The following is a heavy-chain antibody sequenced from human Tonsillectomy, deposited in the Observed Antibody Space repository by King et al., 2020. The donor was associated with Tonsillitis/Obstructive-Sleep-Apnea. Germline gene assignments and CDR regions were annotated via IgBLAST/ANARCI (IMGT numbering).Heavy chain of an antibody. CDR2: ISSSSSYI. Sequence: QLVQSGGGLVKPGGSLRLSCAASGFTFSSYSMNWVRQAPGKGLEWVSSISSSSSYISYADSVKGRFTISRDNARNSLYLQMNSLRAEDTAVYYCARDSDDAFDIWGQGTMFTVSS. CDR3: ARDSDDAFDI. V-gene: IGHV3-21*01. J-gene: IGHJ3*02. CDR1: GFTFSSYS.